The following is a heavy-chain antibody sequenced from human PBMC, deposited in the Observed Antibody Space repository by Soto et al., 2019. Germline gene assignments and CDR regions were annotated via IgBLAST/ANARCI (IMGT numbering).Heavy chain of an antibody. J-gene: IGHJ4*02. CDR3: GRIDY. Sequence: EVQLVESGGGLVQPGRSLTLSCVASGFTIDDYAMHWFRQAPGEGLEWVSGVSWNGGSINYVGSVKGRFTISRDNAKKSLYLQMHSLRPEDTALYYCGRIDYWGQGTLVTVPS. CDR2: VSWNGGSI. CDR1: GFTIDDYA. V-gene: IGHV3-9*01.